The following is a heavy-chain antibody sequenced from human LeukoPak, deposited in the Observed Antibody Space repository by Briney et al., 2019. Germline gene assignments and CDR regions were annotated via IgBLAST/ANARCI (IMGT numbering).Heavy chain of an antibody. CDR1: GYTLTELS. J-gene: IGHJ4*02. CDR3: ATPTYYGGNSEGFDY. V-gene: IGHV1-24*01. Sequence: ASVKVSCKVSGYTLTELSMHWVRQAPGKGLEWMGGFDPEDGETIYAQKFQGRVTMTEDTSTDTAYMELSSLRSEDTAVYYCATPTYYGGNSEGFDYWGQGTLVTVSS. D-gene: IGHD4-23*01. CDR2: FDPEDGET.